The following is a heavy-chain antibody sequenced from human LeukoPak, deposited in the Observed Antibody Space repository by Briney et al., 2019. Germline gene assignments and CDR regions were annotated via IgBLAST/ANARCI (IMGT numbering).Heavy chain of an antibody. J-gene: IGHJ5*02. CDR2: TRSKAYNYAT. Sequence: GGSLKLSCAASGFTFSGSAMHWVRQASGKGLEWIGRTRSKAYNYATTYAASVKGRFTISRDDSKNTAYLQMNSLKTEDTAVYYCTRGYSSGWVNWFDPWGQGTLVTVSS. D-gene: IGHD6-19*01. CDR3: TRGYSSGWVNWFDP. V-gene: IGHV3-73*01. CDR1: GFTFSGSA.